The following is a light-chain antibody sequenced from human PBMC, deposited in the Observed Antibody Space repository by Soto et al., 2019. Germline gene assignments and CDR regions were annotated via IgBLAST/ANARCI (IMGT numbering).Light chain of an antibody. CDR2: GAS. J-gene: IGKJ5*01. V-gene: IGKV3-20*01. CDR1: ESVSSSY. CDR3: QQYGSSSIT. Sequence: EIVLTQSPGTLSLSPGERATLSCRASESVSSSYLAWYQQKPGQAPRLLIFGASSRATGTPDRFSGSGSGTDFTLTISRLEPEDFAVYYCQQYGSSSITFGQGTLIEIK.